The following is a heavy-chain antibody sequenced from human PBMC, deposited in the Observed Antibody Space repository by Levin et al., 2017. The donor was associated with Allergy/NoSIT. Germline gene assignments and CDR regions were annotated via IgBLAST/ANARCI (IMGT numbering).Heavy chain of an antibody. V-gene: IGHV3-48*01. Sequence: GESLKISCAASGFTLSRYSMNWVRQAPGKGLEWLSYTSGSSSTIYYADSVKGRFTISRDNAKNSLYLQMNSLRAEDTAVYYCAKNTMLRGWEYYFMDVWGKGTTVTVSS. J-gene: IGHJ6*03. CDR3: AKNTMLRGWEYYFMDV. D-gene: IGHD3-10*01. CDR2: TSGSSSTI. CDR1: GFTLSRYS.